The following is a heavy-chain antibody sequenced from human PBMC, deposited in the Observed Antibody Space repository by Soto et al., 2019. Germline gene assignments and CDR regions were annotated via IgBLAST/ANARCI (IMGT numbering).Heavy chain of an antibody. CDR1: GFTFDDYA. CDR3: ALTYYDILTGYYFDY. V-gene: IGHV3-9*01. Sequence: SLRLSCAASGFTFDDYAMHWVRQAPGQGLEWVSGISWNSGSIGYADSVKGRFTISRDNAKNSLYLQMNSLRAEDTALYYCALTYYDILTGYYFDYWGQGTLVTVSS. D-gene: IGHD3-9*01. CDR2: ISWNSGSI. J-gene: IGHJ4*02.